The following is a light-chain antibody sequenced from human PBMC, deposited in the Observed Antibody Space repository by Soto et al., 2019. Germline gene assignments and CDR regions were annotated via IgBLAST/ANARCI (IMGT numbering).Light chain of an antibody. Sequence: EIVLTQSPGTLSLSPGETATLSCRASQSVSSNYVAWFQQKPGQAPRLLIYGASNRATGIPDRCSGRASATDFTLTISRVEPEDFAVYYCQQYGSSGTFGHGTKVDIK. V-gene: IGKV3-20*01. CDR3: QQYGSSGT. CDR1: QSVSSNY. CDR2: GAS. J-gene: IGKJ1*01.